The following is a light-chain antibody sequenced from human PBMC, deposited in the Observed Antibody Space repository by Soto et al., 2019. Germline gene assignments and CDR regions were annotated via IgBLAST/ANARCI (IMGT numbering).Light chain of an antibody. Sequence: DIQMTQSPSAMSASVGDRVTITCRASQDISNSLAWLQQRPGKVPKRLIYPAPSLQSGVPSRFSGSRSGTEFTLTISSLQPEDFATYYCLQHKTFPWMFGQGTKVEIK. CDR1: QDISNS. V-gene: IGKV1-17*03. CDR3: LQHKTFPWM. J-gene: IGKJ1*01. CDR2: PAP.